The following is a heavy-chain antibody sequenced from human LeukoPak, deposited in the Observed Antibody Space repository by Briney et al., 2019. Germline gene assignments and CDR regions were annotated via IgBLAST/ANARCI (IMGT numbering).Heavy chain of an antibody. CDR3: ARGRITMVRGVTYYFDY. CDR1: GFTFSNAW. CDR2: INHSGST. Sequence: GSLRLSCAASGFTFSNAWMSWVRQAPGKGLEWIGEINHSGSTNYNPSLKSRVTISVDTSKNQFSLKLSSVTAADTAVYYCARGRITMVRGVTYYFDYWGQGTLVTVSS. D-gene: IGHD3-10*01. J-gene: IGHJ4*02. V-gene: IGHV4-34*01.